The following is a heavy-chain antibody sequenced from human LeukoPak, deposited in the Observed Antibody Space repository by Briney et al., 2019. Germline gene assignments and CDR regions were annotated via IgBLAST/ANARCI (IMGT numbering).Heavy chain of an antibody. CDR1: GFTFSSYW. J-gene: IGHJ3*02. V-gene: IGHV3-74*01. D-gene: IGHD3-3*01. CDR2: INTDGSST. Sequence: GGSLRLSCAASGFTFSSYWMHWVRQAPGKGLVWVSRINTDGSSTSYADSVKGRFTISRDNAKNSLYLQMNSLRAEDTAVYYCASVSRDGPFWSGYFGAFDIWGQGTMVTVS. CDR3: ASVSRDGPFWSGYFGAFDI.